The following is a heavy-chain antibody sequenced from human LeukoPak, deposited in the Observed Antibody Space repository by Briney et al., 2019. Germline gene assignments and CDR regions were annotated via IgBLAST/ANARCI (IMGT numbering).Heavy chain of an antibody. D-gene: IGHD3-10*01. CDR3: ARRMVRGVSWFDP. Sequence: GPVKVSRKASGYTFTSYDINWVRQATGQGLEWMGWMNPNSGNTGYAQKFQGRVTMTRNTSISTAYMELSSLRSEDTAVYYCARRMVRGVSWFDPWGQGTLVTVSS. V-gene: IGHV1-8*01. CDR1: GYTFTSYD. J-gene: IGHJ5*02. CDR2: MNPNSGNT.